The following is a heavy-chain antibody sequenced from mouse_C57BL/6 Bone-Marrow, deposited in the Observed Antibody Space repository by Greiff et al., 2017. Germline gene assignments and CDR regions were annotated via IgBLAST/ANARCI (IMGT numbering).Heavy chain of an antibody. Sequence: EVQLQQSGPGLVKPSQSLSLTCSVTGYSITSGYYWNWLRQFPGNKLEWMGYISYDGSNNYNPSLKNRISITRDTSKNQFFLKLNSVTTEDTATYYCAREGDDYDKGYFDVWGTGTTVTVSA. V-gene: IGHV3-6*01. CDR3: AREGDDYDKGYFDV. D-gene: IGHD2-4*01. CDR2: ISYDGSN. J-gene: IGHJ1*03. CDR1: GYSITSGYY.